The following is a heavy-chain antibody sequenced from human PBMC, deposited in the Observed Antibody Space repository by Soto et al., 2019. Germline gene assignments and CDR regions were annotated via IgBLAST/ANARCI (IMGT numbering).Heavy chain of an antibody. D-gene: IGHD4-17*01. CDR1: GFTFSRDG. CDR3: AKERATTTAFDY. CDR2: ITDNGGST. Sequence: EVQLLESGGGLVQAGGSLRLSCAASGFTFSRDGMSWVRQAPGKGLEWVSLITDNGGSTYYEDSVKGRFTISRDNTKNTLFLQMNSLRAEDTAVYYCAKERATTTAFDYWGQGALVTVSS. V-gene: IGHV3-23*01. J-gene: IGHJ4*02.